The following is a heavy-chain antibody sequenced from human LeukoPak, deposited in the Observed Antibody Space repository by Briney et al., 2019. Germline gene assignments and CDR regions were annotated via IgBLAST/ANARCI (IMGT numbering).Heavy chain of an antibody. Sequence: SETLSLTCAVYGGSFSGYYWSWIRQPPGKGLEWIGEINHSGSTNYNPSLKSRVTISVDTSKNQFSLKLSSVTAADTAVYYCARLGSVAARGGTDYWGQGTLVTVSS. J-gene: IGHJ4*02. V-gene: IGHV4-34*01. CDR2: INHSGST. D-gene: IGHD6-13*01. CDR1: GGSFSGYY. CDR3: ARLGSVAARGGTDY.